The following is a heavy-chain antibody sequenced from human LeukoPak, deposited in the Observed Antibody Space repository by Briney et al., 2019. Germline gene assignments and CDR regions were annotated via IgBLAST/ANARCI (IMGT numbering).Heavy chain of an antibody. D-gene: IGHD3-3*01. CDR3: ARDPGLSGYYLDH. Sequence: TGGSLRLSCAASGFTFNYYSMNWVRQAPGKGLEWVSYISSSSSTIYYADSVRGRFTMSRDNAKKSLSLQMNSLRAEDTAVYYCARDPGLSGYYLDHWGQGTLVTVSS. J-gene: IGHJ4*02. CDR2: ISSSSSTI. CDR1: GFTFNYYS. V-gene: IGHV3-48*01.